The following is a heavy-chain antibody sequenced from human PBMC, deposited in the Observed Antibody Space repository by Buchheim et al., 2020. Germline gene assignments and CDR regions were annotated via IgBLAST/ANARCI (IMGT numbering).Heavy chain of an antibody. CDR2: INHSGST. CDR3: ARGPTIAAESTFYFDY. V-gene: IGHV4-34*01. D-gene: IGHD6-13*01. Sequence: QVQLQQWGAGLLKPSETLSLTCAVFGGSFSDYYWSWIRQPPGKGLEWIGDINHSGSTNYSPSLKSRVTLSVDTSKNQFSLKLSSMTAADTAVYYCARGPTIAAESTFYFDYWDQGTL. CDR1: GGSFSDYY. J-gene: IGHJ4*02.